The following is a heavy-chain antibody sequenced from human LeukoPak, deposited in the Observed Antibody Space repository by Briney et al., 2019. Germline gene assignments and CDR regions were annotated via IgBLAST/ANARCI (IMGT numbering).Heavy chain of an antibody. V-gene: IGHV3-23*01. CDR2: ISGSGGST. D-gene: IGHD3-22*01. CDR3: AKENFYDSSGYWPGAFDI. J-gene: IGHJ3*02. CDR1: GSTFSSYA. Sequence: GGSLRLSCAASGSTFSSYAMSWVRQAPGKGLEWVSTISGSGGSTYYADSVKGRFTISRDNSKNTLYLQMNSLRAEDTAVYYCAKENFYDSSGYWPGAFDIWGQGTMVTVSS.